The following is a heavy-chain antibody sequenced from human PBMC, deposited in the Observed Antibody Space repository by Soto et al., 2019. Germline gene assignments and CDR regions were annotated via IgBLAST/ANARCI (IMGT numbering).Heavy chain of an antibody. CDR2: ISGSGGST. D-gene: IGHD3-3*01. CDR1: GFTFSSYA. Sequence: GGSLRLSCAASGFTFSSYAMSWVRQAPGKGLEWVSAISGSGGSTYYADSVKGRFTISRDNSKNTLYLQMNSLRAEDTAVYYCAKEFGVAIFGVEIEDDAFDIWGQGTMVTVSS. V-gene: IGHV3-23*01. CDR3: AKEFGVAIFGVEIEDDAFDI. J-gene: IGHJ3*02.